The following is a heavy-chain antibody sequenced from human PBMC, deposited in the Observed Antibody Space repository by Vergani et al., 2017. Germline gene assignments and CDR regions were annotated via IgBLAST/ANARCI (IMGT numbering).Heavy chain of an antibody. CDR2: IYYSGST. J-gene: IGHJ4*02. V-gene: IGHV4-59*11. D-gene: IGHD5-12*01. Sequence: QVQLQESGPGLVKPSETLSLTCTVSGGSISSHYWSWIRQPPGKGLEWIGYIYYSGSTNYNPSLKSRVTISVDTSKNQFSLKLSSVTAADTAVYYCARGGGYELAFDYWGQGTLVTVSS. CDR1: GGSISSHY. CDR3: ARGGGYELAFDY.